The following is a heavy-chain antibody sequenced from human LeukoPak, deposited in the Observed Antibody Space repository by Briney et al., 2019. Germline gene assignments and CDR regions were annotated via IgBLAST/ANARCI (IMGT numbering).Heavy chain of an antibody. CDR1: GDSISSSNW. CDR3: ARGPSGSYSRWFDF. CDR2: IYHTGST. Sequence: PSGTLSLTCGVSGDSISSSNWWSWVRQPPGKGLEWIGEIYHTGSTNYNPSLKSRVTISVDKPKNQFSLKLSSVTAADTAVYYCARGPSGSYSRWFDFWGQGTLVTVSS. J-gene: IGHJ4*02. D-gene: IGHD1-26*01. V-gene: IGHV4-4*02.